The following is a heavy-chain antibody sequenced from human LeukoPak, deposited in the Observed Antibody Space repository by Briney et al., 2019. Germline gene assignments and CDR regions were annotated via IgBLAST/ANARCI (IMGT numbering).Heavy chain of an antibody. CDR1: GYTFTSYD. J-gene: IGHJ5*02. CDR3: ARGLIAVAGTFVWFDP. Sequence: ASVKVSCKAFGYTFTSYDINWVRQATGQGLEWMGWMNPNSGNTGYAQKFQGRVTMTRNTSISTAYMELSSLRSEDTAVYYCARGLIAVAGTFVWFDPWGQGTLVTVSS. D-gene: IGHD6-19*01. V-gene: IGHV1-8*01. CDR2: MNPNSGNT.